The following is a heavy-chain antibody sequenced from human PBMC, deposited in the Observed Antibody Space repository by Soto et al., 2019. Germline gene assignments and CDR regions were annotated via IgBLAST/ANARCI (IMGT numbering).Heavy chain of an antibody. Sequence: LRLSCAASGFTFSDYYMTWIRQAPGKGLEWVSYISSSGYTKYADSVKGRFTISRDNAKNSVYLQMNSLRGEDTAVYYCAAPGGAREPRWGQGILVTVSS. CDR3: AAPGGAREPR. V-gene: IGHV3-11*06. D-gene: IGHD1-1*01. CDR2: ISSSGYT. CDR1: GFTFSDYY. J-gene: IGHJ4*02.